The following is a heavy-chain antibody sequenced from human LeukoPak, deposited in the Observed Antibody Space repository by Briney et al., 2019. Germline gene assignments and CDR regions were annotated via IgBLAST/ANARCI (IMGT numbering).Heavy chain of an antibody. CDR3: ARETGFYDFWSGYPYFDY. CDR2: INSDGSST. V-gene: IGHV3-74*01. Sequence: GGSLRLSCAASGFTFSSYWMHWVRQAPGKGQVWVSRINSDGSSTSYADSVKGRFTISRDNAKNTLYLQMNSLRAEDTAVYYCARETGFYDFWSGYPYFDYWGQGTLVTVSS. CDR1: GFTFSSYW. D-gene: IGHD3-3*01. J-gene: IGHJ4*02.